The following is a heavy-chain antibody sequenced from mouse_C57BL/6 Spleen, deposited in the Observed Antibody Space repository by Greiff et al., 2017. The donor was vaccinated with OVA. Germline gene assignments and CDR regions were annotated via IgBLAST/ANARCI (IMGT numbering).Heavy chain of an antibody. CDR1: GFTFSDYG. D-gene: IGHD1-1*01. J-gene: IGHJ1*03. V-gene: IGHV5-15*04. CDR2: ISNLAYSI. CDR3: ARRGVTTVVAEYFDV. Sequence: EVKLVESGGGLVQPGGSLKLSCAASGFTFSDYGMAWVRQAPRKGPEWVAFISNLAYSIYYADTVTGRFTISRENAKNTLYLEMSSLRSEDTAMYYCARRGVTTVVAEYFDVWGTGTTVTVSS.